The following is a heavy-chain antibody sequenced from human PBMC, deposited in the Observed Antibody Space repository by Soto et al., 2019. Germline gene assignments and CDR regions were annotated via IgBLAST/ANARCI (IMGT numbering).Heavy chain of an antibody. D-gene: IGHD3-22*01. CDR1: GYSFTSYW. V-gene: IGHV5-51*01. CDR3: ARADVSYDSSGYYDY. Sequence: GASLKISCKGSGYSFTSYWIGWVRQMPGKGLEWMGIIYPGDSDTRYSPSFQGQVTISADKSISTAYLQWSSLKASDTAMYYCARADVSYDSSGYYDYWGQGTLVTVSS. CDR2: IYPGDSDT. J-gene: IGHJ4*02.